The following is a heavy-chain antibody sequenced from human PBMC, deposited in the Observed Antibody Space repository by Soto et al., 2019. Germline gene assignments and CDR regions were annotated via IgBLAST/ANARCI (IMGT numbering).Heavy chain of an antibody. Sequence: GGALRLSCAASGFTFSSYAMSWVRKAPGKGLEWVSAISGSGGSTYYAESVKGGITISRDKSKNTLYLQMKSLRAEDKAVYYCAKEAYYDILTGYYAPRAGQRMDVWRQGTTVTVSS. CDR2: ISGSGGST. J-gene: IGHJ6*02. CDR3: AKEAYYDILTGYYAPRAGQRMDV. D-gene: IGHD3-9*01. CDR1: GFTFSSYA. V-gene: IGHV3-23*01.